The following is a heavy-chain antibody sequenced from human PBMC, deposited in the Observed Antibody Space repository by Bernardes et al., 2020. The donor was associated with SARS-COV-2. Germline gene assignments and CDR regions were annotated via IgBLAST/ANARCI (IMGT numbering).Heavy chain of an antibody. Sequence: RGSLRLSCAAARFSIGRYAISWVRQPEGKGRGWVSSVISGGDHTVYTDSVKGRFTISRDNSKNTVYLQMSSLRAEDTAIYYCAKELYYAYGLDALGRGTPVTVPS. D-gene: IGHD3-10*01. CDR1: RFSIGRYA. CDR2: VISGGDHT. J-gene: IGHJ6*02. V-gene: IGHV3-23*01. CDR3: AKELYYAYGLDA.